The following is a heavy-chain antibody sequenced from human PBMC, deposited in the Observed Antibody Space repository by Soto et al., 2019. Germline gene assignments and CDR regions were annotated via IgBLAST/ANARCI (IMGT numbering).Heavy chain of an antibody. CDR3: ARGSITIFGVVTYYYYYGMDV. D-gene: IGHD3-3*01. Sequence: SVNVSRKASGDTFSSYPISWVRQAPGQGLEWMGGIIPIFGTANYAQEFQGRVTITADESTSTAYMELSSLRSEDTAVYYCARGSITIFGVVTYYYYYGMDVWGQGTTVTVSS. V-gene: IGHV1-69*13. CDR1: GDTFSSYP. J-gene: IGHJ6*02. CDR2: IIPIFGTA.